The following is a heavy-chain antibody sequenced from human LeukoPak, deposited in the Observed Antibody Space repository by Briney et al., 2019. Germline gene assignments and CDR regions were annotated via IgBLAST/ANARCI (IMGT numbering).Heavy chain of an antibody. Sequence: GGSLRLSCAASGFTFSSCSMNWVRQAPGKGLEWVSSISSSSSYIYYADSVKGRFTISRDNAKNSLYLQMNSLRAEDTAVYYCARDEVVVAANYFDYWGQGTLVTVSS. V-gene: IGHV3-21*01. CDR1: GFTFSSCS. D-gene: IGHD2-15*01. J-gene: IGHJ4*02. CDR2: ISSSSSYI. CDR3: ARDEVVVAANYFDY.